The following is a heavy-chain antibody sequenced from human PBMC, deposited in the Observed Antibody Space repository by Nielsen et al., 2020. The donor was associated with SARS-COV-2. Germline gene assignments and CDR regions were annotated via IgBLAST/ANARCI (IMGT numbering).Heavy chain of an antibody. CDR3: ARAGARTIFGVVIADYGMDV. V-gene: IGHV3-64*04. J-gene: IGHJ6*02. D-gene: IGHD3-3*01. CDR2: ISSNGGST. Sequence: WIRQPPGKGLEYVSAISSNGGSTYYADSVKGRFTISRDNSKNTLYLQMNSLRAEDTAVYYCARAGARTIFGVVIADYGMDVWGQGTTVTVSS.